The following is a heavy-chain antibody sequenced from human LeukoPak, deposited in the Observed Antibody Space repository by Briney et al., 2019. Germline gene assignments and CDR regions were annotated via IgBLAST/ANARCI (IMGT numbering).Heavy chain of an antibody. J-gene: IGHJ4*02. D-gene: IGHD6-13*01. CDR1: GGSISSYY. V-gene: IGHV4-59*01. CDR3: ARVSVYSSSWYRSNGYLIDY. CDR2: IYYSGST. Sequence: RPSETLSLTCTVSGGSISSYYWSWIRQPPGKGLEWIGYIYYSGSTNYNPSLKSRVTISVDTSKNQFSLKLSSVTAADTAVYYCARVSVYSSSWYRSNGYLIDYWGQGTLVTVSS.